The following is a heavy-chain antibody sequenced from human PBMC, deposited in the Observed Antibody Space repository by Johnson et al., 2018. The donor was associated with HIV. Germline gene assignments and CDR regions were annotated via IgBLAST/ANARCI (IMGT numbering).Heavy chain of an antibody. CDR2: ISYDGSNK. CDR1: GFTFSSYT. Sequence: QVQLVESGGGVVQPGRSLRLSCAASGFTFSSYTMHWVRQAPGKGLEWVAVISYDGSNKYYADSVKGRFTISRDNSKNTLYLQMNSLRAEDPAVYYCAREGGVHCTGGVCYRSTDAFDFWGQGTIVTVSS. J-gene: IGHJ3*01. CDR3: AREGGVHCTGGVCYRSTDAFDF. V-gene: IGHV3-30*04. D-gene: IGHD2-8*02.